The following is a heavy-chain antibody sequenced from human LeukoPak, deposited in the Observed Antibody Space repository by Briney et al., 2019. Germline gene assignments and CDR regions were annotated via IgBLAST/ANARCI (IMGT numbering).Heavy chain of an antibody. V-gene: IGHV3-30*04. D-gene: IGHD1-26*01. CDR3: AKDRVGGGYYYYYMDV. J-gene: IGHJ6*03. CDR1: GFTFSSYA. Sequence: PGGSLRLSCAASGFTFSSYAMHWVRQAPGKGLEWVAVISYDGSNKYYADSVKGRFTISRDNSKNTLYLQMNSLRAEDTAVYYCAKDRVGGGYYYYYMDVWGKGTTVTISS. CDR2: ISYDGSNK.